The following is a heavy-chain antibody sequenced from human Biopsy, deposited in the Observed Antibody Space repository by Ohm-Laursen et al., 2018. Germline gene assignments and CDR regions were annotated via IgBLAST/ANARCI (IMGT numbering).Heavy chain of an antibody. J-gene: IGHJ2*01. CDR1: GFTLSYYS. CDR2: IRSGGDYM. Sequence: SLRLSCTASGFTLSYYSMTWVRQAPGKGLEWVSSIRSGGDYMFYADSVKGRFTISRDNAKKTLYLQMNSLRAEDTAIYYCAKDQPDLAVVVAAHWYFDLWGRGTLVTVSS. D-gene: IGHD2-15*01. CDR3: AKDQPDLAVVVAAHWYFDL. V-gene: IGHV3-21*04.